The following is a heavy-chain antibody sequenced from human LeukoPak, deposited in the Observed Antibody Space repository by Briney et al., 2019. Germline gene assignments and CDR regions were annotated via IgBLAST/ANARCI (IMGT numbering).Heavy chain of an antibody. J-gene: IGHJ3*02. D-gene: IGHD3-3*01. CDR3: ARLRITIFGVATENAFDI. V-gene: IGHV4-61*02. CDR1: GDSISGGDYY. Sequence: NPSETLSLTCTVSGDSISGGDYYWSWIRQPAGKGLEWIGRISSSGSTNYNPSLKSRVTILVDTSKNQFSLKLSSVTAADTAVYYCARLRITIFGVATENAFDIWGQGTMVTVSS. CDR2: ISSSGST.